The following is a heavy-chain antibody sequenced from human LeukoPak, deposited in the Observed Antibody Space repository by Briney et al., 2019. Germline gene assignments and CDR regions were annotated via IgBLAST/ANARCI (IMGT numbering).Heavy chain of an antibody. Sequence: ASVKVSCKVSGYTLTEISMHWVRQAPGKGLGWMGGFDPEDGETIYAQKFQGRVTMTEDTSTDTAYMELSSLRSEDTAVYYCARGGTMVSPEGYFDYWGQGTLVTVSS. CDR3: ARGGTMVSPEGYFDY. CDR1: GYTLTEIS. J-gene: IGHJ4*02. D-gene: IGHD3-10*01. CDR2: FDPEDGET. V-gene: IGHV1-24*01.